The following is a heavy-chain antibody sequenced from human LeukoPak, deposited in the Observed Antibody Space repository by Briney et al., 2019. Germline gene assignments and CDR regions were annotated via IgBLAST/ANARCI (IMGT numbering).Heavy chain of an antibody. Sequence: WGSLRLSCAASGFTFSSYAMSWVRQAPGKGLEWVSGISGSGGSTYYADSVKGRFTISRDNSKNRLYLQMNSLRAEDTAVYYCAKRPRGNYLNPFDYWGQGALVTASS. CDR3: AKRPRGNYLNPFDY. D-gene: IGHD3-10*01. CDR2: ISGSGGST. V-gene: IGHV3-23*01. CDR1: GFTFSSYA. J-gene: IGHJ4*02.